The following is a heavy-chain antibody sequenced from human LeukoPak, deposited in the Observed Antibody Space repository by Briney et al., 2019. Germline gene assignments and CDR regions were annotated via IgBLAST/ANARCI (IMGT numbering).Heavy chain of an antibody. CDR2: ISYDGSNK. J-gene: IGHJ4*02. D-gene: IGHD4-11*01. Sequence: PGRSLRLSCAASGFTFSSYAMHWVRQAPGKGLERVAVISYDGSNKYYADSVNGGFTISRDNSTNTLYLQMNRMRAEDTAVYYCASTGMTTNDYWGQGTLVTVSS. CDR1: GFTFSSYA. CDR3: ASTGMTTNDY. V-gene: IGHV3-30-3*01.